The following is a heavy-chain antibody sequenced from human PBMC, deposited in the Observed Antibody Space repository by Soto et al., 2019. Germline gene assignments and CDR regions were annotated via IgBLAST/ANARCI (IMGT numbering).Heavy chain of an antibody. CDR3: ARADRIDSSSWYLIHNWFDP. CDR1: GYTFTGYY. J-gene: IGHJ5*02. CDR2: INPNSGGT. D-gene: IGHD6-13*01. V-gene: IGHV1-2*04. Sequence: ASVKVSCKASGYTFTGYYMHWVRQAPGQGLEWMGWINPNSGGTNYAQKFQGWVTMTRDTSISTAYMELSRLRSDDTAVYYCARADRIDSSSWYLIHNWFDPWGQGTLVTVSS.